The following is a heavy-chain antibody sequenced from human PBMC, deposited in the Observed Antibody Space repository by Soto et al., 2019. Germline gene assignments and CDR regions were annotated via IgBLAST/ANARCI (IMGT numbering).Heavy chain of an antibody. V-gene: IGHV3-33*01. CDR2: IWYDGINK. J-gene: IGHJ6*02. CDR3: ARDKPPTEVESRGNHLDV. CDR1: GFSFRSYG. Sequence: QVQLVESGGVVVEPGRSLRLSCAASGFSFRSYGMHWVRQAPGKGLEWVAFIWYDGINKYYGEAVKGRFTISRDNANNALYLQMSTLRVEDTALYYCARDKPPTEVESRGNHLDVWGPGTTVTVSS. D-gene: IGHD1-1*01.